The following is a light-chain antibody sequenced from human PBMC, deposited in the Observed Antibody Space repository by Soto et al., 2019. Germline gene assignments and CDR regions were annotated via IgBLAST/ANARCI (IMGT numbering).Light chain of an antibody. CDR1: QSIRNSY. Sequence: EILLTQSPGTLSLSPGEGATLSCRASQSIRNSYVAWYQQKPGRAPRLLIYGTSSRATGIPDRLTGSGSGTDFTLTISSLDPEDFAVYYCQQYADSPYTFGQGTKLEMK. CDR2: GTS. CDR3: QQYADSPYT. V-gene: IGKV3-20*01. J-gene: IGKJ2*01.